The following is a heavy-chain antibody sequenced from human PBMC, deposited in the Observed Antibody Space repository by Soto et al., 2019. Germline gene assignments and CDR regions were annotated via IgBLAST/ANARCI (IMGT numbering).Heavy chain of an antibody. V-gene: IGHV4-38-2*01. D-gene: IGHD3-16*02. Sequence: SETLSLTCAVSGYSISSGYYWGWIRQPPGKGLEWIGSIYDSGSTYYNPSLKSRVTISVDTSKNQFSLKLSSVTAADTAVYYCARGPPSYDYVWGSYRYRYYFDYCCQGTLVTVST. J-gene: IGHJ4*02. CDR1: GYSISSGYY. CDR2: IYDSGST. CDR3: ARGPPSYDYVWGSYRYRYYFDY.